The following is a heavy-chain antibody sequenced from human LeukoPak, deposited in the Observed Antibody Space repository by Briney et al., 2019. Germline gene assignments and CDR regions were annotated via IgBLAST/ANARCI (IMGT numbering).Heavy chain of an antibody. D-gene: IGHD3-22*01. Sequence: GGSLRLSCAASGFTFSSYAMSWVRQAPGKGLEWVSYISSSSSTIYYADSVKGRFTISRDNAKNSLYLQMNSLRAEDTAVYYCARDLDYYDSSGSDYWGQGTLVTVSS. CDR3: ARDLDYYDSSGSDY. CDR2: ISSSSSTI. J-gene: IGHJ4*02. V-gene: IGHV3-48*04. CDR1: GFTFSSYA.